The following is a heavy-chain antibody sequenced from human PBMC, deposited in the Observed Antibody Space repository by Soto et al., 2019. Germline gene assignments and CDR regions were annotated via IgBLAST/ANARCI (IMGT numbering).Heavy chain of an antibody. CDR3: ARESSRRDDYVWGSYRYDY. V-gene: IGHV1-69*12. CDR1: GGTFSSYA. D-gene: IGHD3-16*02. J-gene: IGHJ4*02. Sequence: QVQLVQSGAEVKTPGSSVKVSCKASGGTFSSYAISWVRQAPGQGLEWMGGIIPIFGTANYAQKFQGRVTITADESTSTAYMELSSLRSEDTAVYYCARESSRRDDYVWGSYRYDYWGQGTLVTVSS. CDR2: IIPIFGTA.